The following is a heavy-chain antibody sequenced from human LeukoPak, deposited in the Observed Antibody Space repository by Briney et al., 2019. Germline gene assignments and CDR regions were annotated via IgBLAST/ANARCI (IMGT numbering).Heavy chain of an antibody. D-gene: IGHD6-13*01. CDR3: AKDIEQQLPKGAFDI. CDR1: GFTFSSYG. Sequence: GGSLRLSCAASGFTFSSYGMHWVRQAPGKGLEWVSGISWNSGSIGYADSVKGRFTISRDNAKNSLYLQMNSLRAEDTALYYCAKDIEQQLPKGAFDIWGQGTMVTVSS. J-gene: IGHJ3*02. V-gene: IGHV3-9*01. CDR2: ISWNSGSI.